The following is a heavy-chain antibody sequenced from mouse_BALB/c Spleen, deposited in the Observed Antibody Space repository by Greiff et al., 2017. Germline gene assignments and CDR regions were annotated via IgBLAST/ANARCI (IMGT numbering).Heavy chain of an antibody. Sequence: EVKVVESGGGLVKPGGSLKLSCAASGFTFSSYAMSWVRQTPEKRLEWVATISSGGSYTYYPDSVKGRFTISRDNAKNTLYLQMSSLRSEDTAMYYCARQRGSSYGAMDYWGQGTSVTVSS. D-gene: IGHD1-1*01. V-gene: IGHV5-9-3*01. J-gene: IGHJ4*01. CDR1: GFTFSSYA. CDR3: ARQRGSSYGAMDY. CDR2: ISSGGSYT.